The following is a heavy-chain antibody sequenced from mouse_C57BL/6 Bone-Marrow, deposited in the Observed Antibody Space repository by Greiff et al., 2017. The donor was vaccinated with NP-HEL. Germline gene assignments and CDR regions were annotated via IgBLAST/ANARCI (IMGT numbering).Heavy chain of an antibody. CDR1: GYTFTDYY. Sequence: EVQLQQSGPELVKPGASVKISCKASGYTFTDYYMNWVKQSHGKSLEWIGDINPNNGGTSYNQKFKGKATLTVDKSSSTAYMELRSLTSEDSAVYYCARDVVRTSSLFDYWGQGTTLTVSS. J-gene: IGHJ2*01. D-gene: IGHD2-2*01. CDR2: INPNNGGT. V-gene: IGHV1-26*01. CDR3: ARDVVRTSSLFDY.